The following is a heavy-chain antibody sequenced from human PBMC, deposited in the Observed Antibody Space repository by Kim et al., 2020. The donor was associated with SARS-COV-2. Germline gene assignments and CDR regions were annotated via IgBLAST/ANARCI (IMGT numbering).Heavy chain of an antibody. CDR2: IYYSGTT. CDR1: GDSISRYY. CDR3: ARVPTVSTLGAPRFKWFDP. D-gene: IGHD4-4*01. J-gene: IGHJ5*02. Sequence: SETLSLTCSVSGDSISRYYWSWIRQFPGKGLEWIGQIYYSGTTNYNPSLKSRVTILLDTSMNQFSLKLSFVTAADTAVYYCARVPTVSTLGAPRFKWFDPSGQGTHVTVSS. V-gene: IGHV4-59*01.